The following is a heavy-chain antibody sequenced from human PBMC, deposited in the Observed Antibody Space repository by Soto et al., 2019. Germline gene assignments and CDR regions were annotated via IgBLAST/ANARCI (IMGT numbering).Heavy chain of an antibody. CDR3: AGGVSAMVPI. J-gene: IGHJ4*02. D-gene: IGHD5-18*01. V-gene: IGHV4-39*07. CDR2: IYYSGST. CDR1: GGSISSSSYY. Sequence: PSETLSLTCTVSGGSISSSSYYWGWIRQPPGKGLEWIGSIYYSGSTYYNPSLKSRVTISVDTSKNQFSLKLSSVTAADTAVYSCAGGVSAMVPIWGQGTLVTSPQ.